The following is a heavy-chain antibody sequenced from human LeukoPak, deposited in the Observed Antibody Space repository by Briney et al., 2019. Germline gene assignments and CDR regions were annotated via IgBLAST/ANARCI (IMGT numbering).Heavy chain of an antibody. J-gene: IGHJ5*02. CDR1: GFTFSTSW. CDR2: VSTDGSTT. V-gene: IGHV3-74*01. D-gene: IGHD5-18*01. Sequence: GGSLRLSCAASGFTFSTSWMHWVRQASGKGLEWVSHVSTDGSTTAYADSVKGRFTISRENAKNTVYLQMNRLRAEDTAVYYCARSIGYVESWGQGTLVTVSS. CDR3: ARSIGYVES.